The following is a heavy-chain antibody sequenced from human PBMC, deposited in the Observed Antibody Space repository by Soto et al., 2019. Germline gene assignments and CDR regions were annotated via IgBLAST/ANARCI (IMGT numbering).Heavy chain of an antibody. D-gene: IGHD6-13*01. CDR2: ISSSGSTI. Sequence: GGSLRLSCAASGFTFSDYYMGWIRQAPGKGLEWVSYISSSGSTIYYADSVKGRFTISRDNAKNSLYLQMNSLRAEDTAVYYWAREQQQPIDAFDIWGEGIMVTVSS. V-gene: IGHV3-11*01. CDR1: GFTFSDYY. J-gene: IGHJ3*02. CDR3: AREQQQPIDAFDI.